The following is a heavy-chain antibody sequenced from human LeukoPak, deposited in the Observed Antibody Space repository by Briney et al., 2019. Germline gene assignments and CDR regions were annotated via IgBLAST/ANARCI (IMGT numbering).Heavy chain of an antibody. Sequence: GASVKVSCKASGYTFTGYYMHWVRPAPGQGLEWMGWINPNSGGTNYAQKFQGRVTMTRDTSISTAYMELSRLRSDDTAVYYCARDSGIAANFDYWGQGTLVTVSS. J-gene: IGHJ4*02. CDR1: GYTFTGYY. D-gene: IGHD6-13*01. CDR2: INPNSGGT. CDR3: ARDSGIAANFDY. V-gene: IGHV1-2*02.